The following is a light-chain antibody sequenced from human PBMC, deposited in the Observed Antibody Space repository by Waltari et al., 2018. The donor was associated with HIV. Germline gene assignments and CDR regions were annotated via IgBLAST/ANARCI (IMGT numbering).Light chain of an antibody. CDR3: SSYAGSKGVV. V-gene: IGLV2-8*01. J-gene: IGLJ2*01. CDR1: NIDVGGYNY. CDR2: EVS. Sequence: QSALTQPPSASGSPGPSVTISCPGTNIDVGGYNYVSWYPQHPGKAPKLMIYEVSKRPSGVPDRFSGSKSGNTASLTVSGLQAEDEADYYCSSYAGSKGVVFGGGTKLTVL.